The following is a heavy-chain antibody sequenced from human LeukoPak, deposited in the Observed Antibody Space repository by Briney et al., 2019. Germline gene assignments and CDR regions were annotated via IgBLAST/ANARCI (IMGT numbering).Heavy chain of an antibody. J-gene: IGHJ3*01. D-gene: IGHD1-1*01. V-gene: IGHV3-20*04. CDR2: INSNGKSI. CDR1: GFTFNDYG. CDR3: VREPERTASDAFGV. Sequence: PGGSLRLSCAASGFTFNDYGMSWVRQAPGKGLEWVSGINSNGKSINYADSVKGRFTISRDYAERSVYLQMTSLRAEEPALYYCVREPERTASDAFGVWGQGTMVTVSS.